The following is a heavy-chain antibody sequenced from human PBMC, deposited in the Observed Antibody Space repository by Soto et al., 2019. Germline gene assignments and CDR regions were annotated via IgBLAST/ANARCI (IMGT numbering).Heavy chain of an antibody. CDR1: GGSISSSSYY. J-gene: IGHJ4*02. V-gene: IGHV4-39*01. CDR3: ASPNDSSGWYFDY. D-gene: IGHD6-19*01. CDR2: IYYSGST. Sequence: SETLSLTCTVSGGSISSSSYYWGWIRQPPGKGLEWFGSIYYSGSTYYNPSLKSRVTISLDTSKNQFSLKLSSVTAADTSVYYCASPNDSSGWYFDYWGQGTLVTVSS.